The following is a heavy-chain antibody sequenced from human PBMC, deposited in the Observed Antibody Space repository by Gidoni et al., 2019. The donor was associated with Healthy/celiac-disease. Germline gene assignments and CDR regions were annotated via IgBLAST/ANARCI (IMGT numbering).Heavy chain of an antibody. V-gene: IGHV3-23*01. CDR3: AKDRVAVADTFDY. Sequence: EVQLLEAGGGLVEPGGSRRPSCAASGFTFSSYAMSWVRQAPGKGLEWVSAISGSGGSTYYADSVKGRFTISRDNSKNTLYLQMNSLRAEDTAVYYCAKDRVAVADTFDYWGQGTLVTVSS. CDR1: GFTFSSYA. CDR2: ISGSGGST. D-gene: IGHD6-19*01. J-gene: IGHJ4*02.